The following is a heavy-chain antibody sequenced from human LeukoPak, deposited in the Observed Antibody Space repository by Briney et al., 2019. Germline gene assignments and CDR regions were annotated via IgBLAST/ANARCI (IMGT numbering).Heavy chain of an antibody. Sequence: GESLKISCKGSGYSFTSYWIGWVRQMPGKGLEWMGIIYPGESDTRYRPSFQGQVTISADKSISTAYLQWSSLKASDTAMYYCARHVYDYSNYYYYYMDVWGKGTTVTVSS. CDR2: IYPGESDT. CDR3: ARHVYDYSNYYYYYMDV. J-gene: IGHJ6*03. CDR1: GYSFTSYW. V-gene: IGHV5-51*01. D-gene: IGHD4-11*01.